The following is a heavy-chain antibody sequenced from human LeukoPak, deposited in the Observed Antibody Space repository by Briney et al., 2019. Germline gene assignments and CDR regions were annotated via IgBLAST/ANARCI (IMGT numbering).Heavy chain of an antibody. CDR1: GFTFSGSA. Sequence: GGSLKLSCAASGFTFSGSAMHWVRQASGKGLEWVGRIRSKANSYATAYAASVKGRFTISRDDSKNTAYLQMNSLKTEDTAAYYCTITGEYYYYGMDVWGQGTTVTVSS. V-gene: IGHV3-73*01. J-gene: IGHJ6*02. CDR2: IRSKANSYAT. D-gene: IGHD7-27*01. CDR3: TITGEYYYYGMDV.